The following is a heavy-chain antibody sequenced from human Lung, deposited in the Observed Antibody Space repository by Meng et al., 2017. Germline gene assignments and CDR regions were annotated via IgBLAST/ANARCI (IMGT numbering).Heavy chain of an antibody. CDR3: TKNDFYCLGY. CDR2: IYHSGST. J-gene: IGHJ4*02. D-gene: IGHD2-21*01. V-gene: IGHV4-4*02. Sequence: VQLQGSGPGLGKPSGTLSLPCAVSGGSISSDNWWSWVRQPPGKGLEWIGEIYHSGSTNYNPSLKSRITISVDKPKNQFSLTLSSVTAADTAVYYCTKNDFYCLGYWGQGTLVTVSS. CDR1: GGSISSDNW.